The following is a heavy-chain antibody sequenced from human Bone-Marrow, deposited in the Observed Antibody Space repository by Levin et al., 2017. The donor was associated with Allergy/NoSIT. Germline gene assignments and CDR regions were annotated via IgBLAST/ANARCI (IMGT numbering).Heavy chain of an antibody. D-gene: IGHD3-9*01. J-gene: IGHJ6*02. CDR3: AIGGDISPLHYYYGMDV. CDR1: GYTFTSYG. Sequence: GASVKVSCKASGYTFTSYGISWVRQAPGQGLEWMGWISAYNGNTNYAQKLQGRVTMTTDTSTSTAYMELRSLRSDDTAVYYCAIGGDISPLHYYYGMDVWGQGTTVTVSS. V-gene: IGHV1-18*01. CDR2: ISAYNGNT.